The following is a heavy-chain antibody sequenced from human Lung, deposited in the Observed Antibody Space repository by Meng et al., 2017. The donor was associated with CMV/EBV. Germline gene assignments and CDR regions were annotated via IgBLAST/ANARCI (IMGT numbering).Heavy chain of an antibody. CDR2: ISAYNGDT. V-gene: IGHV1-18*01. Sequence: ASXXVSXKASGYIFTKYGVNWMRQAPGQGPEWMGWISAYNGDTMYAPKVQGRVTMTTDTSTSTAYMELIGLRSDDTAVYYCARDAGTIEVSGIGDYWGQGTLVTVSS. CDR1: GYIFTKYG. CDR3: ARDAGTIEVSGIGDY. D-gene: IGHD6-19*01. J-gene: IGHJ4*02.